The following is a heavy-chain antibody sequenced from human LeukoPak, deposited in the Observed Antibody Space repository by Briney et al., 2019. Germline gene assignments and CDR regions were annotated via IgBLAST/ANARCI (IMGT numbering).Heavy chain of an antibody. V-gene: IGHV4-30-2*01. CDR3: AIFLEWLTDAFDI. CDR1: GGSIRSSGYY. D-gene: IGHD3-3*01. J-gene: IGHJ3*02. CDR2: IYQSGST. Sequence: SQTLSLTCTVSGGSIRSSGYYWSWIRQPPGKGLEWIGYIYQSGSTYYNPSLKSRVTISIDRSKNQFSLKLSSVTAAGTAVYYCAIFLEWLTDAFDIWGQGTMVTVSS.